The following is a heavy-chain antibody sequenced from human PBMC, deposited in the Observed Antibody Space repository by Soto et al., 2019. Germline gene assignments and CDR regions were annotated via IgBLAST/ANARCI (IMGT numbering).Heavy chain of an antibody. CDR3: AKDHEEGFAHFNWFDP. D-gene: IGHD3-3*01. V-gene: IGHV3-23*01. CDR2: ISGSGGST. CDR1: GFTFSSYA. Sequence: GGSLRLSCAASGFTFSSYAMSWVRQAPGKGLEWVSAISGSGGSTYYADSVKGRFTISRDNSKNTLYLQMNSLRAEDTALYYCAKDHEEGFAHFNWFDPWGQGTLVTVSS. J-gene: IGHJ5*02.